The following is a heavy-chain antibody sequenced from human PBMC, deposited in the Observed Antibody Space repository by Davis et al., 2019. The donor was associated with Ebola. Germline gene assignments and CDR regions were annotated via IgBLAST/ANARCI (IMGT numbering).Heavy chain of an antibody. CDR3: ARDGYNYSYFDS. J-gene: IGHJ4*02. CDR2: MSYNGGV. CDR1: GGSISSYY. Sequence: MPGGSLRLSCTVSGGSISSYYWTWIRQPPGKGLEWIAYMSYNGGVNYNPSLKSRVTISIDTSKNQFFLKLSSVTAADTAVYYCARDGYNYSYFDSWGQGTLVTVSS. V-gene: IGHV4-59*01. D-gene: IGHD5-24*01.